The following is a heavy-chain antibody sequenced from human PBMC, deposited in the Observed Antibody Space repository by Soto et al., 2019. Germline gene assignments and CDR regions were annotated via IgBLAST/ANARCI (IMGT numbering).Heavy chain of an antibody. CDR1: DGSISSSSHY. CDR3: ARVAVGAARPHYYDGMDV. D-gene: IGHD6-6*01. Sequence: PSETLSLTCTVSDGSISSSSHYWGWIRQPPGKGLEWIGSIYYSGSTNYNPSLKSRVTISVDTSKKQFSLKVSSVTAADTAVYYCARVAVGAARPHYYDGMDVWGQGTTVTVSS. CDR2: IYYSGST. V-gene: IGHV4-39*01. J-gene: IGHJ6*02.